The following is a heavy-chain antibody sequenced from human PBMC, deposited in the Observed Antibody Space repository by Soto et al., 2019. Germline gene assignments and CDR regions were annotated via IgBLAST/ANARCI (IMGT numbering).Heavy chain of an antibody. CDR3: ARGKGVLLWFGELFGFDY. CDR1: GGTFSGYY. D-gene: IGHD3-10*01. CDR2: INHSGTT. J-gene: IGHJ4*02. V-gene: IGHV4-34*01. Sequence: SETLSLTCAVYGGTFSGYYWNWIRQPPGKGLEWIGEINHSGTTNYNPSLKSRVTISVDTSKNQFSLKLSSVTAADTAVYYCARGKGVLLWFGELFGFDYWGQGTLVTVSS.